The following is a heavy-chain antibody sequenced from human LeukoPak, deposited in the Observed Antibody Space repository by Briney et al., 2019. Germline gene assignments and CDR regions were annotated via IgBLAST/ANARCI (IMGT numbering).Heavy chain of an antibody. J-gene: IGHJ5*02. D-gene: IGHD6-19*01. Sequence: SETLSLTCTVSGYSISSGYYWGWIRQPPGKGLEWIALIYHSGTTYYNPSLKSRVTISVDTSKNQFSLKLSSVTAADTAVYYCARQIFRYSSGWFDPWGQGTLVTVSS. CDR1: GYSISSGYY. V-gene: IGHV4-38-2*02. CDR2: IYHSGTT. CDR3: ARQIFRYSSGWFDP.